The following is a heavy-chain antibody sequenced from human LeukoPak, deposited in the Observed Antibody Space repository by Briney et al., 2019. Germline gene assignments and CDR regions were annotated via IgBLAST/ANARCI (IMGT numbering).Heavy chain of an antibody. J-gene: IGHJ4*02. V-gene: IGHV1-2*02. CDR1: GYTFTGYY. CDR3: ARKGGDSSGWFTRIDYFDY. Sequence: GASVKVSCKASGYTFTGYYMHWVRQAPGQGLEWMGWINPNSGGTNYAQKFQGRVTMTRDTPISTAYMELSRLRSDDTAVYYCARKGGDSSGWFTRIDYFDYWGQGTLVTVSS. D-gene: IGHD6-19*01. CDR2: INPNSGGT.